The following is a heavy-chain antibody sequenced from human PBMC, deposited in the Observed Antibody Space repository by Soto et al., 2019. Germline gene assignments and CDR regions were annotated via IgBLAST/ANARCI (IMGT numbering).Heavy chain of an antibody. V-gene: IGHV3-11*01. J-gene: IGHJ6*02. CDR1: GFTFSDYY. CDR3: ARDPGDTIFGVVTDYYYYGKDV. D-gene: IGHD3-3*01. Sequence: PGGSLRLSCAASGFTFSDYYMSWIRQAPGKGLEWVSYISSSGSTIYYADSVKGRFTISRDNAKNSLYLQMNSLRAEDTAVYYCARDPGDTIFGVVTDYYYYGKDVWGQGTTVTVSS. CDR2: ISSSGSTI.